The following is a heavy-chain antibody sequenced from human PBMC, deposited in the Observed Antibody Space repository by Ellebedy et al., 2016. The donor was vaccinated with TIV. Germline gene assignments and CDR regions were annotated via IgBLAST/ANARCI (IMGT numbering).Heavy chain of an antibody. J-gene: IGHJ4*02. CDR2: IKSKADGGTT. D-gene: IGHD1-7*01. Sequence: GGSLRLSXVDSGFTFTNAWMTWVRQPPGKGLEWVGRIKSKADGGTTDYAAPVKGRFTISRDDSKNTLYLQMNSLKTEDTGVYYCTTAGGGLNYLPLDSWGQGTLVTVSS. CDR1: GFTFTNAW. V-gene: IGHV3-15*01. CDR3: TTAGGGLNYLPLDS.